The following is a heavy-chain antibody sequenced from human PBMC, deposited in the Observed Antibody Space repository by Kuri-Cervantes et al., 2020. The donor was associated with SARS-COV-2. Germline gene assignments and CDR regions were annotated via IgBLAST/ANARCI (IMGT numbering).Heavy chain of an antibody. CDR2: IYHSGST. V-gene: IGHV4-38-2*01. J-gene: IGHJ3*02. CDR1: GYSIISGYY. Sequence: GALRLCCAVSGYSIISGYYWGWIRQPPGKGLEWIGSIYHSGSTYYNPSLKSRVTISVDTSKNQFSLKLSSVTAADTAVYYCARQDLLDCSSTSCSFDAFDIWGQGTMVTVSS. D-gene: IGHD2-2*01. CDR3: ARQDLLDCSSTSCSFDAFDI.